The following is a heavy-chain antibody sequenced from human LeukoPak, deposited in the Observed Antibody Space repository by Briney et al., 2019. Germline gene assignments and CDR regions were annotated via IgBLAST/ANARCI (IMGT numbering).Heavy chain of an antibody. V-gene: IGHV1-18*01. Sequence: GASVKVSCKASGYTFTTYGINWVQQAPGHGLEWVGWISPYNGNTNYAQKLQGRVTLTTDTSTSTAYMELRSLRSNDTAVYYCARDYYNILTGYPYNAFDMWGQGTMVTVS. J-gene: IGHJ3*02. D-gene: IGHD3-9*01. CDR3: ARDYYNILTGYPYNAFDM. CDR1: GYTFTTYG. CDR2: ISPYNGNT.